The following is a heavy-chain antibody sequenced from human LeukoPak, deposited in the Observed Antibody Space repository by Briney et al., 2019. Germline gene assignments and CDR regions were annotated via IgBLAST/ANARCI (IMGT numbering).Heavy chain of an antibody. J-gene: IGHJ6*02. CDR3: ARGMFDNSGHYYYFYYALDV. V-gene: IGHV1-3*01. D-gene: IGHD3-22*01. Sequence: ASVKVSCKASGYTFTSYAMHWVRQAPGQRLEWMGWINAGNGNTKYSQKFQGRVTITRNTSASTAYMELRGLRSEDTAVYFCARGMFDNSGHYYYFYYALDVWGQGTTVTVSS. CDR2: INAGNGNT. CDR1: GYTFTSYA.